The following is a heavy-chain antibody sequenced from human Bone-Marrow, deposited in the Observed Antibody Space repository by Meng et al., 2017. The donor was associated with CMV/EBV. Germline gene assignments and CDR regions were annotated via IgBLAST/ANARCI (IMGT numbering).Heavy chain of an antibody. Sequence: ASVKVSCKASGYTFTSYYKHWVRQAPGQGLEWMGIINPSGGSTSYAQKFQGRVTMTRDTSTSTVYMELSSLRSEDTDVYYCARDWPLGVVVPAAIGNWFDHWGQGTLVTVSS. J-gene: IGHJ5*02. CDR2: INPSGGST. CDR1: GYTFTSYY. D-gene: IGHD2-2*01. CDR3: ARDWPLGVVVPAAIGNWFDH. V-gene: IGHV1-46*01.